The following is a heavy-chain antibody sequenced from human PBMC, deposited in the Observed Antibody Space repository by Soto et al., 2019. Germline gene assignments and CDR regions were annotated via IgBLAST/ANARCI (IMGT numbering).Heavy chain of an antibody. J-gene: IGHJ4*02. CDR1: GFTFSSYS. CDR2: ISSSSSYI. D-gene: IGHD3-10*01. CDR3: ARESVLLWFGESSGATDY. Sequence: EVQLVESGGGLVKPGGSLRLSCAASGFTFSSYSMNWVRQAPGKGLEWVSSISSSSSYIYYADSVKGRFTISRDNAKNSLDLQMNSLRAEDTAVYYCARESVLLWFGESSGATDYWGQGTLVTVSS. V-gene: IGHV3-21*01.